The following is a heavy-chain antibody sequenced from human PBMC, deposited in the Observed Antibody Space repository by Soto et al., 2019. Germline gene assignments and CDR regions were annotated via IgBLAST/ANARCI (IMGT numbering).Heavy chain of an antibody. J-gene: IGHJ4*02. V-gene: IGHV3-23*01. D-gene: IGHD2-21*02. CDR3: TKDAVSGDGLWLAAD. Sequence: GGSLRLSCAASGFSFSRYAMMWVRQAPGKGQEWVAGLIGSGTDIRYADSVKGRLTISRDNSKNTLYLQMNSLRAEDTAIYYCTKDAVSGDGLWLAADWGQGTLVTVSS. CDR1: GFSFSRYA. CDR2: LIGSGTDI.